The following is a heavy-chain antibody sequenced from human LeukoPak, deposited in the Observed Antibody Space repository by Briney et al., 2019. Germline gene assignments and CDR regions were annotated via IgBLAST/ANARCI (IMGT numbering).Heavy chain of an antibody. V-gene: IGHV3-15*01. Sequence: GGSLRLSCGASGLTFRNAWMTWVRQAPGKGLEWVGRIKSKIDGGVTDYAAPVRGRFTISRDDSKNTLFLQMNSLKTEDTAEYYCARYVAGSDKIYWGQGTLVTVSS. CDR3: ARYVAGSDKIY. J-gene: IGHJ4*02. D-gene: IGHD6-19*01. CDR1: GLTFRNAW. CDR2: IKSKIDGGVT.